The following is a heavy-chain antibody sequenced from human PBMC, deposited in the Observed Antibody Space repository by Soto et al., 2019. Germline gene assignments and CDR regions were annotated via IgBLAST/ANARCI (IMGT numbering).Heavy chain of an antibody. J-gene: IGHJ4*02. CDR2: IYYSGST. Sequence: PSETLSLTCTVSGGSISSYYWSWIRQPPGKGLEWIGYIYYSGSTNYNPSLKSRVTISVDTSKNQFSLKLSSVTAADTAVYYCARERESQDGPEYYFDYWGQGTLVTVSS. V-gene: IGHV4-59*01. CDR1: GGSISSYY. CDR3: ARERESQDGPEYYFDY.